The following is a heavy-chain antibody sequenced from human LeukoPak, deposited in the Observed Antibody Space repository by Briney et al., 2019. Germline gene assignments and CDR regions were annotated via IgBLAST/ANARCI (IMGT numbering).Heavy chain of an antibody. CDR2: IYYSGST. CDR3: ARSPVRGVDFDY. V-gene: IGHV4-31*03. Sequence: SQTLSLTCTVSGGSISSGGYYWSWIRQHPGKGLEWIGYIYYSGSTYYNPSLKSRVTISVDTSKNQFSLKLSSVTAADTAVYYCARSPVRGVDFDYWGQGTLVTVSS. J-gene: IGHJ4*02. D-gene: IGHD3-10*01. CDR1: GGSISSGGYY.